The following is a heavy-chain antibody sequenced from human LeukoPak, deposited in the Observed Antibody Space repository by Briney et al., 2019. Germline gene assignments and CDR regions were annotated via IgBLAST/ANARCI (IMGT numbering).Heavy chain of an antibody. CDR2: ISSSSSYI. CDR1: GFTFSSYS. CDR3: ATGGSSSWYEARYYYGMDV. J-gene: IGHJ6*02. D-gene: IGHD6-13*01. V-gene: IGHV3-21*01. Sequence: PGGSLRLSCAASGFTFSSYSMNWVRQAPGKGLEWVSSISSSSSYIYYADSVKGRFTTSRDNAKNSLYLQMNSLRAEDTAVYYCATGGSSSWYEARYYYGMDVWGQGTTVTVSS.